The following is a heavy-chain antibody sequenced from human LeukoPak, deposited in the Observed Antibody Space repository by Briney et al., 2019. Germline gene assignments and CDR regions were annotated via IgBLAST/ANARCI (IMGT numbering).Heavy chain of an antibody. CDR2: INWNGGSI. D-gene: IGHD5-18*01. Sequence: GGSLRLSCAASGFTFDDYGMSWVRQVSGKGLEWVSGINWNGGSIGYADSVKGRFTISRDNSKNTLSLQVSSLRTEDTAVYYCAKDRYSYAFEYSDSWGQGTLVTVSS. J-gene: IGHJ4*02. CDR3: AKDRYSYAFEYSDS. V-gene: IGHV3-20*04. CDR1: GFTFDDYG.